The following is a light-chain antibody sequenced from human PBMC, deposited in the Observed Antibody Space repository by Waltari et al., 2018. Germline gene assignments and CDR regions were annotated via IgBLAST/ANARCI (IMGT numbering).Light chain of an antibody. CDR2: ANT. Sequence: QSVLTQPPSLSGAPGQRVTISCTGSSSNIGACYDIHWYQHLPGTAPKLLISANTNRPSGVPDRFSASKSGTSASLVITGLQAEDEADYYCQSYDTSLNVVFGGGTKLTVL. CDR3: QSYDTSLNVV. CDR1: SSNIGACYD. J-gene: IGLJ2*01. V-gene: IGLV1-40*01.